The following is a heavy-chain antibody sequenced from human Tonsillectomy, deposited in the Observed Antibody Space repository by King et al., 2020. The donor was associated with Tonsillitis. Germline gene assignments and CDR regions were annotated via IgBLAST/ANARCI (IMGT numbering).Heavy chain of an antibody. Sequence: VQLVESGGGLVQPGGSLRLSCAASGFTVRGNYMSWVRQAPGKGLEWVSTIYRDDNTHYANSVKGRFTISRDNSKNTVYLQMNSLRPEDTAVYYCARVDEDYDSRAPNWFDPWGQGALVTVSS. CDR2: IYRDDNT. V-gene: IGHV3-66*01. J-gene: IGHJ5*02. CDR1: GFTVRGNY. D-gene: IGHD3-22*01. CDR3: ARVDEDYDSRAPNWFDP.